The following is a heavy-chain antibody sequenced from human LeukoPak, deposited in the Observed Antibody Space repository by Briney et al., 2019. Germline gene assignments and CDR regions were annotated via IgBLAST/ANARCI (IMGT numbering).Heavy chain of an antibody. Sequence: ASVKVSCKASGYTFTGYYMHWVRQAPGQGLEWMGWINPNSGGTNYAQKFQGRVTMTRDTSIGTAYMELSRLRSDDTAVYYCARDPVAEYYGSGSYRAFDYWGQGTLVTVSS. CDR2: INPNSGGT. CDR3: ARDPVAEYYGSGSYRAFDY. J-gene: IGHJ4*02. V-gene: IGHV1-2*02. D-gene: IGHD3-10*01. CDR1: GYTFTGYY.